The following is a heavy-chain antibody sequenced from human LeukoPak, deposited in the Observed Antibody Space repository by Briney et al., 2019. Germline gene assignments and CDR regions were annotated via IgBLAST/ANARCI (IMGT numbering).Heavy chain of an antibody. Sequence: GGSLRLSCTASGVTFSTYGMHWVRQAPGKGLEWMAFIRDDGRNKYYAHSVKGRFTITTDNAKNSLYLEMTSLRADDTAVYYCAELGITMIRGVWGKGPRVSIFWGSVRAQRPNDV. V-gene: IGHV3-30*02. J-gene: IGHJ3*01. CDR2: IRDDGRNK. CDR1: GVTFSTYG. D-gene: IGHD3-10*01. CDR3: AELGITMIRGVWGKGPRVSIFWGSVRAQRPNDV.